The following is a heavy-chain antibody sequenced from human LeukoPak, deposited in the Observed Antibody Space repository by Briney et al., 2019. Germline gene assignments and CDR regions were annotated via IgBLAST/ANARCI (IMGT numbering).Heavy chain of an antibody. CDR3: AKDLMAVRHLDY. CDR1: GFTFSSYA. D-gene: IGHD6-6*01. CDR2: ISGSGDST. V-gene: IGHV3-23*01. Sequence: HPGGSLRLSCAASGFTFSSYAMSWVRQAPGEGLEWVSVISGSGDSTYYADSVKGRFTISRDNSKNTLYLQINSLRAEDTAVYYCAKDLMAVRHLDYWGQGTLVTVSS. J-gene: IGHJ4*02.